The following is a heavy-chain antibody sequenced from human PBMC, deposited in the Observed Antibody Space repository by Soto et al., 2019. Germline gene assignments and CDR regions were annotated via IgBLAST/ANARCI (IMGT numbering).Heavy chain of an antibody. CDR2: IYYSGST. J-gene: IGHJ6*02. D-gene: IGHD3-9*01. CDR3: ASGGLVMLSSGDYYGMDV. Sequence: QLQLQESGPGLVKPSETLSLTCTVSGGSISSSSYYWGWIRQPPGKGLEWIGSIYYSGSTYYNPSLKSRVTVSVDTSNNQYSLKLSSVTAADTAVYYCASGGLVMLSSGDYYGMDVWGQGTTVTVSS. V-gene: IGHV4-39*01. CDR1: GGSISSSSYY.